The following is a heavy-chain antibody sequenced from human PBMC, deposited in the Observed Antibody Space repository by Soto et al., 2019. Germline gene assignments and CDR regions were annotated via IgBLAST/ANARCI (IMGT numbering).Heavy chain of an antibody. Sequence: GGSLRLSCAASGFTFSSYAMSWVRQAPGKGLEWVSGISGSGDSTYYADSVKGRFTISRDNSKNTLYLQMNSPRAEDTAVYYCAKGVPGIAVAGTGYFQHWGQGTLVTVS. CDR1: GFTFSSYA. CDR3: AKGVPGIAVAGTGYFQH. V-gene: IGHV3-23*01. D-gene: IGHD6-19*01. J-gene: IGHJ1*01. CDR2: ISGSGDST.